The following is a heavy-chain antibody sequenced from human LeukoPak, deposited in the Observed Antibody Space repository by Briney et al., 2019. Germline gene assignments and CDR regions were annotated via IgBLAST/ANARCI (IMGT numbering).Heavy chain of an antibody. D-gene: IGHD1/OR15-1a*01. CDR1: GFTLSSYD. J-gene: IGHJ5*02. CDR3: TRAAGITGTSRDNWFDP. V-gene: IGHV3-33*01. CDR2: IGHDGNRK. Sequence: PGTSLRLSCAASGFTLSSYDMNWVRRAPGKGLEWVESIGHDGNRKYHADSGEGRFTISRDNSKNTVYVQMNSLRADDTAVYYCTRAAGITGTSRDNWFDPWGQGTLVIVSS.